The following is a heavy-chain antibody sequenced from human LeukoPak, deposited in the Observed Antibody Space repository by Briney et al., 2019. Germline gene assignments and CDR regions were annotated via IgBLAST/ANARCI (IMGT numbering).Heavy chain of an antibody. D-gene: IGHD3-10*01. CDR3: AREDYYGSGSHMDV. CDR1: GGSISSGSYY. CDR2: IYTSGST. J-gene: IGHJ6*03. Sequence: SQTLSLTCTVSGGSISSGSYYWSWLRQPAGKGLEWIGRIYTSGSTNYNPSLKSRVTISVDTSKNQFSLKLSSVTAADTAVYYCAREDYYGSGSHMDVWGKGTTVTVSS. V-gene: IGHV4-61*02.